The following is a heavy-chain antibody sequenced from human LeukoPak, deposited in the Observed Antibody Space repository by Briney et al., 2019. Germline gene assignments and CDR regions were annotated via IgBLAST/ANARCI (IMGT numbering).Heavy chain of an antibody. CDR2: IRYDGSNK. Sequence: PGGSLRLSCAASGFTFSSYGMHWVRQAPGKGLEWVAFIRYDGSNKYYADSVKGRFTISRDNSKNTLYLQMNSLRAEDTAVYYCAKGGSGVRGFIDYWGQGTLVTVSS. D-gene: IGHD3-10*01. V-gene: IGHV3-30*02. J-gene: IGHJ4*02. CDR3: AKGGSGVRGFIDY. CDR1: GFTFSSYG.